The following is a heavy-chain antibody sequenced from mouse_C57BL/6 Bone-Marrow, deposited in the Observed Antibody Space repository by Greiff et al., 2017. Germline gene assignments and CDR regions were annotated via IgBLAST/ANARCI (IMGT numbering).Heavy chain of an antibody. CDR2: IDPEDGDT. J-gene: IGHJ2*01. V-gene: IGHV14-1*01. Sequence: VQLQQSGAELVRPGASVKLSCTASGFNIKDYYMNWVKQRPEQCLAWIGRIDPEDGDTEYAPKFQGKATMTADTSSNTAYLQLSSLTSEDTAVYYCTTRLSLFDYWGQGTTLTVSS. CDR1: GFNIKDYY. CDR3: TTRLSLFDY. D-gene: IGHD2-2*01.